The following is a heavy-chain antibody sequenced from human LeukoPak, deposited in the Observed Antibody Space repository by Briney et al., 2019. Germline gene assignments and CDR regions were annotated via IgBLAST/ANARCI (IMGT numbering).Heavy chain of an antibody. CDR3: ARDKSTIFGVVRYAFDI. CDR1: GFTFSSYA. J-gene: IGHJ3*02. D-gene: IGHD3-3*01. Sequence: GGSLRLSCAASGFTFSSYAMHWVRQAPGKGLEWVAVISYDGSNKYYADSVKGRFTISRDNSKNTLYLQMNSLRAEDTAVYYCARDKSTIFGVVRYAFDIWGQGTMVTVSS. V-gene: IGHV3-30*04. CDR2: ISYDGSNK.